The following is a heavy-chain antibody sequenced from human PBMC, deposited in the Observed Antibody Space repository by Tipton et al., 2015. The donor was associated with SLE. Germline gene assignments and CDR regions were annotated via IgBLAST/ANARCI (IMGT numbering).Heavy chain of an antibody. CDR1: GGSFSGYY. D-gene: IGHD2/OR15-2a*01. CDR2: IYHDGGT. Sequence: TLSLTCAVFGGSFSGYYWCWFRQPPGKGLEWIGEIYHDGGTNYNPALMSRVTISVDTSNNQFSLRLSSVTAADTAMYYCTRHFYTFDYWGQGTLVTVSS. J-gene: IGHJ4*02. V-gene: IGHV4-34*01. CDR3: TRHFYTFDY.